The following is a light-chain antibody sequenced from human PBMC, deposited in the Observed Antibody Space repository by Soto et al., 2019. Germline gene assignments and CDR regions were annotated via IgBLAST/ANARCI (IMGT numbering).Light chain of an antibody. CDR2: DVS. CDR3: SSYTSSSTLS. Sequence: QSVLTQPASVSGSPGQSITISCTGTSSDVGGYNYVSWYQQHPGKATKLMIYDVSNRPSGVSNRFSGSKSGNTASLTISGLQAEDEADYYCSSYTSSSTLSFGTGTKVT. V-gene: IGLV2-14*01. CDR1: SSDVGGYNY. J-gene: IGLJ1*01.